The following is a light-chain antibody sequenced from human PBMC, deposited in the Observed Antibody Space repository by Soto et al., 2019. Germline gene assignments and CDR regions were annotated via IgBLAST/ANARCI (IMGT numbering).Light chain of an antibody. V-gene: IGKV1-9*01. J-gene: IGKJ4*01. Sequence: DIQLTQSPSFLSASVGDRVTISCRASQGISDYLAWYQQKPGKAPKLLIYGASTLQSGVPSRFSGSASGTEFTLTISSLQPEEFATYFCQQFNAYPLTFGGGTKLESK. CDR1: QGISDY. CDR2: GAS. CDR3: QQFNAYPLT.